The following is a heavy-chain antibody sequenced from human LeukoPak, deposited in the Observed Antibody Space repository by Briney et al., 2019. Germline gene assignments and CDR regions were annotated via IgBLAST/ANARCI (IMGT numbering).Heavy chain of an antibody. Sequence: GGSLRLSCAASGFTFTSYAMTWVRQAPGKGLEWVSTVSGSGGSTYYADSVKGRFTISRDNSKNTLYLQMSSLRAEDTAVYYCARFYGGNSGMLPRATFDIWGQGTMVTVSS. V-gene: IGHV3-23*01. CDR2: VSGSGGST. CDR1: GFTFTSYA. D-gene: IGHD4-23*01. CDR3: ARFYGGNSGMLPRATFDI. J-gene: IGHJ3*02.